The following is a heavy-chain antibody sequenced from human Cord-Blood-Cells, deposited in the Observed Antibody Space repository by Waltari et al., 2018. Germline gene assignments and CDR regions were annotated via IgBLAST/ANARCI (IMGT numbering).Heavy chain of an antibody. CDR1: GYTFTGYY. J-gene: IGHJ3*02. D-gene: IGHD3-10*01. Sequence: QVQLVQSGAEVKKTGASVKVSCKASGYTFTGYYMHWVRQAPGQGLEWMGWINPDSGGTNYAQKFQGRVTMTRDTSISTAYMELSRLRSDDTAVYYCARPTMVRGVIDAFDIWGQGTMVTVSS. CDR3: ARPTMVRGVIDAFDI. CDR2: INPDSGGT. V-gene: IGHV1-2*02.